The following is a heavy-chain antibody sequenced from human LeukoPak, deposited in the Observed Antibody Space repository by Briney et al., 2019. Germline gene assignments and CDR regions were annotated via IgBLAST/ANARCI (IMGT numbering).Heavy chain of an antibody. Sequence: GGSLRLSCAASGFTFSVFEMNWVRQAPGKGLEWVSYISSTGSWTYYADSVKGRFTISRDNAKNSLYLQMNSLRAEDTAVYYCARVFCSSTSCFDYWGQGTLVTVSS. CDR3: ARVFCSSTSCFDY. CDR2: ISSTGSWT. D-gene: IGHD2-2*01. CDR1: GFTFSVFE. V-gene: IGHV3-48*03. J-gene: IGHJ4*02.